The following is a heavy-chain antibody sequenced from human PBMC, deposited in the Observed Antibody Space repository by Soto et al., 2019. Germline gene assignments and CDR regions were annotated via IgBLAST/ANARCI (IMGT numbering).Heavy chain of an antibody. J-gene: IGHJ3*02. D-gene: IGHD5-12*01. CDR3: ARRHAADIVATILTSDDAFDI. Sequence: ASVKVSCKASGYTFTSYAMHWVRQAPGQRLEWMGWINAGNGNTKYSQKFQGRVTITRDTSASTAYMELSSLRSEDTAVYYGARRHAADIVATILTSDDAFDIWGQGTMVTVSS. V-gene: IGHV1-3*01. CDR2: INAGNGNT. CDR1: GYTFTSYA.